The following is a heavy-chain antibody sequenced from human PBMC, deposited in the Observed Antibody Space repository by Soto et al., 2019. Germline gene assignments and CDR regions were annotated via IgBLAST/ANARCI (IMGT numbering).Heavy chain of an antibody. CDR1: GYTFTSYD. D-gene: IGHD1-26*01. J-gene: IGHJ6*02. Sequence: ASVKVSCKASGYTFTSYDINWVRQATGQGLEWMGWISANNGNTDYAQKFQGRVTMTTNTSMSTAYMELRSLRSDDTAVYYCARQYLVGVYGMDVWGQGTTVTVSS. V-gene: IGHV1-8*01. CDR3: ARQYLVGVYGMDV. CDR2: ISANNGNT.